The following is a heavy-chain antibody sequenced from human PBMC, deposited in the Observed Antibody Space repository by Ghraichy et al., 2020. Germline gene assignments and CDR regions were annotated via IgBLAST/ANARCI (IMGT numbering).Heavy chain of an antibody. CDR1: GFTFSNYW. CDR2: IKSDGSEK. Sequence: SCAASGFTFSNYWMTWVRQAPGKGLEWVANIKSDGSEKYFVDSVKGRFTISRDNAENSLYLQMNSLRAEDTAVYYCARCYDSIWGSYPLNYWGQGTLVIVSS. V-gene: IGHV3-7*01. J-gene: IGHJ4*02. CDR3: ARCYDSIWGSYPLNY. D-gene: IGHD3-16*02.